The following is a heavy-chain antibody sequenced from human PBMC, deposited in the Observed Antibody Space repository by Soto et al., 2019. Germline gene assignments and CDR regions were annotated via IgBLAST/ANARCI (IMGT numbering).Heavy chain of an antibody. Sequence: PGGSLRLSCAASGFTFSSYGMHWVRQAPGKGLEWVAVIWYDVSNKYYADSVKGRFTISRDNSKNTLYLQMNSLRAEDTAVYYCARGPRDYDILTGFDYWGQGTLVNVSS. J-gene: IGHJ4*02. CDR2: IWYDVSNK. CDR1: GFTFSSYG. V-gene: IGHV3-33*01. D-gene: IGHD3-9*01. CDR3: ARGPRDYDILTGFDY.